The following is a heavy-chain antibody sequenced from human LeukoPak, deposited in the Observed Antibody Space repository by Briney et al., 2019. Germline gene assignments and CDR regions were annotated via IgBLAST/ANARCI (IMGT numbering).Heavy chain of an antibody. CDR3: ARELLYGSGSSGDLDY. CDR2: IIPIFGTA. J-gene: IGHJ4*02. Sequence: SVKVSCKASGYTFTSYYMHWVRQAPGQGLEWMGGIIPIFGTANYAQKFQGRVTITADKSTSTAYMELSSLRSEDTAVYYCARELLYGSGSSGDLDYWGQGTLVTVSS. D-gene: IGHD3-10*01. CDR1: GYTFTSYY. V-gene: IGHV1-69*06.